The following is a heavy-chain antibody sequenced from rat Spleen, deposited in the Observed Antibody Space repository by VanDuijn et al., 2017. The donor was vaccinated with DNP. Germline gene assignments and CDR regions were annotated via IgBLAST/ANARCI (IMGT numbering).Heavy chain of an antibody. CDR3: ARWHLYLSYFDY. Sequence: QVQLKESGPGLVQPSQTLSLTCTVSGFSLTSYHVHWVRQPPGKGLEWIAAIWGGGSTDYNSALKSRPRISRDTSKRQVLLEMNSLQTEDTAMYFCARWHLYLSYFDYWGQGVMVTVSS. V-gene: IGHV2S12*01. CDR1: GFSLTSYH. D-gene: IGHD1-2*01. CDR2: IWGGGST. J-gene: IGHJ2*01.